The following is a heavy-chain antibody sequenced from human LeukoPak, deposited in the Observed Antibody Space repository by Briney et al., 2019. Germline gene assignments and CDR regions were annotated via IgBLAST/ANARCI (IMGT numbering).Heavy chain of an antibody. CDR3: AREYGSSWWHYYYGMDV. D-gene: IGHD6-13*01. J-gene: IGHJ6*02. Sequence: PGGSLRLSCAASGFTFSSYAMHWVRQAPGKGLEWVAVISYDGSNKYYADSVKGRFTISRDNSKNTLYLQMNSLRAEDTAVYYCAREYGSSWWHYYYGMDVWGQGTTVTVSS. V-gene: IGHV3-30-3*01. CDR1: GFTFSSYA. CDR2: ISYDGSNK.